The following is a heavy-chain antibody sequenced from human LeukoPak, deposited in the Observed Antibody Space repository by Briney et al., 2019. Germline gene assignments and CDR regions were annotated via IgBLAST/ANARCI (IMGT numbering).Heavy chain of an antibody. V-gene: IGHV3-7*01. Sequence: GGSLRLSCAVSGFTFSSDWMIWVRQAPGKGLEWVANINPDGSEKNYVDSVRGRFTISRDNSKNTLYLQMNSLRAEDTAVYYCACPYPPDYYYYYMDVWGKGTTVTVSS. J-gene: IGHJ6*03. CDR2: INPDGSEK. CDR1: GFTFSSDW. CDR3: ACPYPPDYYYYYMDV.